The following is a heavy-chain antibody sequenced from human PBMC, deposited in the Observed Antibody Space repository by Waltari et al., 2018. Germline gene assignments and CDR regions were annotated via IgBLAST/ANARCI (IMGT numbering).Heavy chain of an antibody. D-gene: IGHD3-22*01. Sequence: EVQLVESGGGLVQPGGSLRLSCEVSGFTFSNYWVHWARQVPGKGLVWVSRIKHDGTGTIYADSVQGRFTISRDNGKNTLYLQMNSLRGEDTAVYFCGRGYNDRRLDYWGQGTLVTVSS. CDR3: GRGYNDRRLDY. CDR1: GFTFSNYW. V-gene: IGHV3-74*01. J-gene: IGHJ4*02. CDR2: IKHDGTGT.